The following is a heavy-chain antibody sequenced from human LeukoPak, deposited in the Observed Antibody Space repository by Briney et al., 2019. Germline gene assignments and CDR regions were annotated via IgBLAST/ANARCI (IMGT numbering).Heavy chain of an antibody. V-gene: IGHV5-51*01. CDR1: GFTFTSNW. J-gene: IGHJ3*02. CDR2: TYPGDSDT. D-gene: IGHD5-18*01. CDR3: TTAARRRAYTYGNDGFHI. Sequence: GESLKISCKGSGFTFTSNWIGWVCQMPGEGLEWMGITYPGDSDTRYSSSFQGQVTISADKSVNTAYLQWSSLKASDTAVYYCTTAARRRAYTYGNDGFHIWGQGTMVTVSS.